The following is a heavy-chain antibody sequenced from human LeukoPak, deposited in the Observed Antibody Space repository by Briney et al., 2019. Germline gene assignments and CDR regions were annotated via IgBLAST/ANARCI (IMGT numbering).Heavy chain of an antibody. V-gene: IGHV3-23*01. D-gene: IGHD3-9*01. CDR1: GFTFSSYA. Sequence: GGSLRLSCAASGFTFSSYAMSWVRQAPGKGLEWVSAISGSGGSTYYADSVKSRFTISRDSSKNTLYLQMNSLRAEDTAVYYCAKLPLRYFDWLLYDYWGQGTPVTVSS. CDR2: ISGSGGST. CDR3: AKLPLRYFDWLLYDY. J-gene: IGHJ4*02.